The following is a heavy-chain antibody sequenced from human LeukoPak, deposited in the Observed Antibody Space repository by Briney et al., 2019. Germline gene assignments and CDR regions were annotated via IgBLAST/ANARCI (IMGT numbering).Heavy chain of an antibody. CDR1: GGSISSYY. CDR3: ARAPDGGPLDY. D-gene: IGHD4-23*01. Sequence: SETLSLTCTVSGGSISSYYWSWIRQPPGKGLEWIGYIYYSGSTNYNPSLKSRVTISVDTSKNRFSLKLSSVTAANTAVYYCARAPDGGPLDYWGQGTLVTVSS. V-gene: IGHV4-59*01. J-gene: IGHJ4*02. CDR2: IYYSGST.